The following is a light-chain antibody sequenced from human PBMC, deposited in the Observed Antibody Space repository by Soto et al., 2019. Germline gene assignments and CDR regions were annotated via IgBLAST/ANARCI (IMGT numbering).Light chain of an antibody. CDR3: QQYNNWPPDYT. CDR2: GAS. Sequence: EIVMTQSPATLCVSPGQRANLSCRASQRISNNVAWYQQKPGQAPRLLIFGASTRATGIPGRFSGSGSGTEFTLTISSLQSEDFAVYSCQQYNNWPPDYTFGQGTKLEIK. J-gene: IGKJ2*01. CDR1: QRISNN. V-gene: IGKV3-15*01.